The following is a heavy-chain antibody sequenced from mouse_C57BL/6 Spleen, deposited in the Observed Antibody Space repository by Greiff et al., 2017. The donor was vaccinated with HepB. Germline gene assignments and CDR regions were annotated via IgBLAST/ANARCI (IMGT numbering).Heavy chain of an antibody. CDR3: ARNPTMVTSWYFDV. V-gene: IGHV3-6*01. CDR1: GYSITSGYY. D-gene: IGHD2-9*01. Sequence: DVKLQESGPGLVKPSQSLSLTCSVTGYSITSGYYWNWIRQFPGNKLEWMGYISYDGSNNYNPSLKNRISITRDTSKNQFFLKLNSVTTEDTATYYCARNPTMVTSWYFDVWGTGTTVTVSS. CDR2: ISYDGSN. J-gene: IGHJ1*03.